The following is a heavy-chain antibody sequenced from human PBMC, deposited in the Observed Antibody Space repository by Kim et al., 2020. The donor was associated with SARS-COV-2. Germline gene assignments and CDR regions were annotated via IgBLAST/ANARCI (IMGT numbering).Heavy chain of an antibody. V-gene: IGHV4-31*02. J-gene: IGHJ5*02. CDR3: ARVRGYDYGVRWFDP. D-gene: IGHD4-17*01. Sequence: SYTPALEKRVTISVDPSKNQFSLKLSSVTGADAAVYYCARVRGYDYGVRWFDPWGQGTLVTVCS.